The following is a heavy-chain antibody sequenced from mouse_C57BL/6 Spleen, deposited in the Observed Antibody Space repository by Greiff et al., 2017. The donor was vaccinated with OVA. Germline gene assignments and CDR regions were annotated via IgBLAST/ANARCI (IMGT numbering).Heavy chain of an antibody. Sequence: QVQLQQSGPGLVQPSQSLSITCTVSGFSLTSYGVHWVRQSPGKGLEWLGVIWSGGSTDYNAAFISSLSISNDNSKSQVFFKMNSLQADDTAIYYCARSTMVTPLAYWGQGTLVTVSA. J-gene: IGHJ3*01. CDR3: ARSTMVTPLAY. CDR2: IWSGGST. V-gene: IGHV2-2*01. CDR1: GFSLTSYG. D-gene: IGHD2-2*01.